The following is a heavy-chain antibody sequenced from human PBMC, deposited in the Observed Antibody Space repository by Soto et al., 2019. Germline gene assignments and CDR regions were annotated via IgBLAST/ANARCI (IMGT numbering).Heavy chain of an antibody. CDR1: GGSISSGGYY. Sequence: QVQLQESGPGLVKPSQTLSLTCTVSGGSISSGGYYWSWIRQHPGKDLEWIGYIYYSGSTYYNPSLKIRVTISVDTSKIQFALKLSSVTAADTAVYYCARARDAIDYYDSSGYYPYAFDIWDQGTMVTVSS. CDR2: IYYSGST. V-gene: IGHV4-31*03. CDR3: ARARDAIDYYDSSGYYPYAFDI. J-gene: IGHJ3*02. D-gene: IGHD3-22*01.